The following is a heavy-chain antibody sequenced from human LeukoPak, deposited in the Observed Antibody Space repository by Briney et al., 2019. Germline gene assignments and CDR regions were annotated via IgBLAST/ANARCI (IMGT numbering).Heavy chain of an antibody. D-gene: IGHD5-18*01. Sequence: SVKVSCKASGYTFTSYGISWVRQAPGQGLEWMGGIIPIFGTANYAQKFQGRVTITTDESTSTAYMELSSLRSEDTAVYYCARCGYSYGYWYYYYMDVWGKGTTVTVSS. CDR3: ARCGYSYGYWYYYYMDV. CDR1: GYTFTSYG. CDR2: IIPIFGTA. J-gene: IGHJ6*03. V-gene: IGHV1-69*05.